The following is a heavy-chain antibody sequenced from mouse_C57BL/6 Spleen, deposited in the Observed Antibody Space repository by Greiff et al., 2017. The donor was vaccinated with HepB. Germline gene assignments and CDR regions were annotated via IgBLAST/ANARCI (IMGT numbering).Heavy chain of an antibody. CDR3: AREGDSSGYGYFDV. J-gene: IGHJ1*03. D-gene: IGHD3-2*02. CDR2: INPNNGGT. V-gene: IGHV1-26*01. CDR1: GYTFTDYY. Sequence: VQLQQSGPELVKPGASVKISCKASGYTFTDYYMNWVKQSHGKSLEWIGDINPNNGGTSYNQKFKGKATLTVDKSSSTAYMELRSLTSEDSAVYYCAREGDSSGYGYFDVWGTGTTVTVSS.